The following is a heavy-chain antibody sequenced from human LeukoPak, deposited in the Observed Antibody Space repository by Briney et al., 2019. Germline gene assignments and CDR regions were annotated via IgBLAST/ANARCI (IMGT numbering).Heavy chain of an antibody. Sequence: ASVKVSCKASGYTFTSYYMHWVRQAPGQGLEWMGIINPSGGSTSYVQKFQGRVTMARDMSTSTVYMELSSLRSEDTAVYYCASSKGRTGTYDYWGQGTLVTVSS. D-gene: IGHD1-7*01. CDR2: INPSGGST. V-gene: IGHV1-46*01. J-gene: IGHJ4*02. CDR1: GYTFTSYY. CDR3: ASSKGRTGTYDY.